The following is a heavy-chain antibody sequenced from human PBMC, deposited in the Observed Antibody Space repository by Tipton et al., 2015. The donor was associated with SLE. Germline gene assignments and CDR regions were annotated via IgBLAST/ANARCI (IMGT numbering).Heavy chain of an antibody. CDR1: GFTFSDYY. J-gene: IGHJ2*01. D-gene: IGHD1-1*01. V-gene: IGHV3-11*01. CDR2: ISSSGSTI. Sequence: SLRLSCAASGFTFSDYYMSWIRQAPGKGLEWVSYISSSGSTIYYADSVKGRFTISRDNTKNSLYLQMNSLRAEDTAVYYCARAPTGNWYFDLWGRGTLVTVSS. CDR3: ARAPTGNWYFDL.